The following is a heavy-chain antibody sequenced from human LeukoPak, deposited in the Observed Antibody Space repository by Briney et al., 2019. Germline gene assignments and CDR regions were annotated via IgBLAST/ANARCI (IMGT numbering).Heavy chain of an antibody. Sequence: ASVTVSCKASGYTFTSYDINWVRQATGQGLEWMGWMNPNSGNTGYAQKFQGRVTITRNTSISTAYMELSSLRSEDTSVYYCARGRGSGSYLDYWGQGTLVTVSS. D-gene: IGHD3-10*01. CDR2: MNPNSGNT. J-gene: IGHJ4*02. V-gene: IGHV1-8*03. CDR3: ARGRGSGSYLDY. CDR1: GYTFTSYD.